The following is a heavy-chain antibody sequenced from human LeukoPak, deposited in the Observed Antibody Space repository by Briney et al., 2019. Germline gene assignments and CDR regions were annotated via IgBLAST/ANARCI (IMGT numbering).Heavy chain of an antibody. V-gene: IGHV4-38-2*02. CDR1: GYSISSGYY. J-gene: IGHJ4*02. Sequence: SETLSLTCTVSGYSISSGYYWGWIRQPPGKGLEWIGSIYHSGSTYYNPSLKSRVTISVDTSKNQFSLKLSSVTAADTAVYYCAREFGYSFFDYWGQGTLVTVSS. CDR2: IYHSGST. D-gene: IGHD5-18*01. CDR3: AREFGYSFFDY.